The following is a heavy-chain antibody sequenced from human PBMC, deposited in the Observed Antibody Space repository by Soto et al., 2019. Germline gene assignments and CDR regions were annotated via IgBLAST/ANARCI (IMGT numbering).Heavy chain of an antibody. J-gene: IGHJ4*02. CDR1: GGTFSSYT. D-gene: IGHD5-18*01. CDR3: ARALSYGPRGY. V-gene: IGHV1-69*02. Sequence: QVQLVQSGAEVKKPGSSVKVSCKASGGTFSSYTISWVRQAPGQGLEWMGRIIPILGIANYAQKFQGRVTITADKSTSTAYMELSSLRSEDTAVYYWARALSYGPRGYWGQGTLVTVSS. CDR2: IIPILGIA.